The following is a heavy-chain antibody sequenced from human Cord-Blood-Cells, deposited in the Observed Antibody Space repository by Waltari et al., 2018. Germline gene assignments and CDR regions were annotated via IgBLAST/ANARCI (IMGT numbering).Heavy chain of an antibody. J-gene: IGHJ4*02. D-gene: IGHD3-9*01. V-gene: IGHV1-2*04. Sequence: QVQLVQSGAEVKKPGASVKVSCKASGYTFTGYYMHWVRPAPGQGLEWMGWINPNSGGTNYAQKFQGWVTMTRDTSISTAYMELSRLRSDDTAVYYCARCSGYDTTSFDYWGQGTLVTVSS. CDR3: ARCSGYDTTSFDY. CDR1: GYTFTGYY. CDR2: INPNSGGT.